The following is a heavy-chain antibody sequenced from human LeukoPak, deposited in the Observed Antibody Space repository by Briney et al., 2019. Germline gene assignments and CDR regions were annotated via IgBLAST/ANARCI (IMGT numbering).Heavy chain of an antibody. CDR2: INPSVGST. CDR1: GYTFTHYF. D-gene: IGHD1-26*01. V-gene: IGHV1-46*01. CDR3: ARGGYSGNYNSYFDY. Sequence: ASVKVSCKASGYTFTHYFIHWVRQAPGHGLEWMGIINPSVGSTTYAQKFQGRVTMTRDTSTTTVYMELSSLRSEDTAVYYCARGGYSGNYNSYFDYWGQGTLVTVSS. J-gene: IGHJ4*02.